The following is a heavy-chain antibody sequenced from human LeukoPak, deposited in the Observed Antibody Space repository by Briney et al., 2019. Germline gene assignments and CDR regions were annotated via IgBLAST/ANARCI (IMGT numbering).Heavy chain of an antibody. CDR1: GGTFSSYA. Sequence: SVKVSYTASGGTFSSYAISWVRQAPGQGLEWMGGIIPIFGTANYAQKFQGRVTITTDESTSTAYMELSSLRSEDTAVYYCARGLTRCTSCYSYWGQGTLVTVSS. CDR3: ARGLTRCTSCYSY. V-gene: IGHV1-69*05. CDR2: IIPIFGTA. J-gene: IGHJ4*02. D-gene: IGHD2-2*01.